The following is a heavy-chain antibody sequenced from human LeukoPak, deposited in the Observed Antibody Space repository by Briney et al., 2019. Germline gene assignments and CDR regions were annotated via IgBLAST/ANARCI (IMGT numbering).Heavy chain of an antibody. CDR1: GYTFTDYY. CDR3: ARGGIVHGDYTVQGLNYFDY. CDR2: VNPNSGGT. J-gene: IGHJ4*02. V-gene: IGHV1-2*04. D-gene: IGHD4-17*01. Sequence: GASVKVSCKASGYTFTDYYMHWVRQAPGQGLEWMGCVNPNSGGTNYAQKFQGWVTMTRDTSSSTAYMELSRLTSDDTAVYYCARGGIVHGDYTVQGLNYFDYWGQGTLVTVSS.